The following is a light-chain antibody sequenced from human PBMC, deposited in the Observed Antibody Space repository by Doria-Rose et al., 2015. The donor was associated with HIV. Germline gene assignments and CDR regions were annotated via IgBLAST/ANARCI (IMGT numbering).Light chain of an antibody. J-gene: IGKJ2*01. CDR3: QQYYNTPYT. V-gene: IGKV4-1*01. CDR2: WAS. CDR1: QSVYYSSNNKNY. Sequence: DIQVTQSPDSLAVSLGERATINCKSSQSVYYSSNNKNYLAWYQQKPGQPPKLLIYWASSRDSGVPDRFSGSGSGTDFSLTISSLQAEDVAIYYCQQYYNTPYTFGQGTKLEI.